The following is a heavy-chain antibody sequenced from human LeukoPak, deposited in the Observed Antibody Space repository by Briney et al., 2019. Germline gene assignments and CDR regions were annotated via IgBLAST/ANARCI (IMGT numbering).Heavy chain of an antibody. CDR2: IYYTGSP. Sequence: SETLSLTCTVSGGSISSYYWSWIRQPPGKGLEWIGYIYYTGSPNYTPSLKSRVTISIDTSKKQFSLKLSSVTAADTAVYFCAREFGGSLLWGQGTLVTVSS. V-gene: IGHV4-59*01. J-gene: IGHJ4*02. D-gene: IGHD1-26*01. CDR1: GGSISSYY. CDR3: AREFGGSLL.